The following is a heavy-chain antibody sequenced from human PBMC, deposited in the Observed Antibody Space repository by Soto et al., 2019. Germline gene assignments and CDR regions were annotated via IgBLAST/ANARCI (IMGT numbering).Heavy chain of an antibody. CDR2: IYYSGST. CDR3: VSPEGYYDSSGYTLDY. V-gene: IGHV4-39*01. D-gene: IGHD3-22*01. J-gene: IGHJ4*02. Sequence: PSETLSLTCTVSGGSIRSSTFYWGWIRQPPGKGLEWIGNIYYSGSTYYNPSLNSRLTISVDTSKNQFSLKLNSVTAADTAVYYCVSPEGYYDSSGYTLDYWGQGTLVTVSS. CDR1: GGSIRSSTFY.